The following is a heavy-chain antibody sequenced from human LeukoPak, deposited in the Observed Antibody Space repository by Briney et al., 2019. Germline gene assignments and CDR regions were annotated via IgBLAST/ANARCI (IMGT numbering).Heavy chain of an antibody. V-gene: IGHV3-23*01. Sequence: GGSLRLSCAASGFTFSSYWMSWVRQAPGKGLEWVSAISGSGGSTYYADSVKGRFTISRDNSKNTLYLQMNSLRAEDTAVYYCAKAETARPYYYGSGSYLNWFDPWGQGTLVTVSS. CDR2: ISGSGGST. J-gene: IGHJ5*02. D-gene: IGHD3-10*01. CDR3: AKAETARPYYYGSGSYLNWFDP. CDR1: GFTFSSYW.